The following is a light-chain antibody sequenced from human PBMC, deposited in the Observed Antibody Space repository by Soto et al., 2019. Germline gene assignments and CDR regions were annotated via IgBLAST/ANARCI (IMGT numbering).Light chain of an antibody. CDR2: DAS. CDR3: QQFGSLGT. Sequence: EIVLTQSPGTLSLSPGERATLSCRASQSVDSTYLAWYQQKPGQAPRLLMFDASNRATDIPDRFSGSGSGTDFTLTIGRLEPEDFAVYYCQQFGSLGTFGQGTKVDIK. V-gene: IGKV3-20*01. CDR1: QSVDSTY. J-gene: IGKJ1*01.